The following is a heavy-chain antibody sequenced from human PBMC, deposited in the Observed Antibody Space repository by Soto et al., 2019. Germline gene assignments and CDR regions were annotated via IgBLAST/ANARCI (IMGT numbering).Heavy chain of an antibody. D-gene: IGHD6-13*01. CDR1: GFTFSSYS. V-gene: IGHV3-21*01. CDR2: ISSSSSYI. CDR3: ARSNLAAAGIIGYYFDY. J-gene: IGHJ4*02. Sequence: GGSLRLSCAASGFTFSSYSMNWVRQAPGKGLEWVSSISSSSSYIYYADSVKGRFTISRDNAKNSLYLQMNSLRAEDTAVYYCARSNLAAAGIIGYYFDYWGQGTLVTVSS.